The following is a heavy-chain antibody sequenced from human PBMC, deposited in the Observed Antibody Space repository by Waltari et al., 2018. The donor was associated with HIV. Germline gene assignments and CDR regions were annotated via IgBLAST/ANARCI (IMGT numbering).Heavy chain of an antibody. CDR1: GGSFSDFF. CDR3: VREARKRLRQGGINWFDP. Sequence: VQLEQWGGGLLRASETLSLTCAVYGGSFSDFFWSWIRQSPERGLEWIGEIHHSGRSDYGPARKSRVTLSIDPAKRQVSLTLKARTAADSGIYYGVREARKRLRQGGINWFDPWGQGDTVTV. J-gene: IGHJ5*02. CDR2: IHHSGRS. D-gene: IGHD2-21*01. V-gene: IGHV4-34*02.